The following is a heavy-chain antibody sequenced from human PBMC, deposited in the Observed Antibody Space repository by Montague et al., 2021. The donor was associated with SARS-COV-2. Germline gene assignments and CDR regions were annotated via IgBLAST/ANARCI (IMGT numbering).Heavy chain of an antibody. V-gene: IGHV4-38-2*02. CDR2: IYYSGTT. CDR1: GFSIGRGDY. D-gene: IGHD2-8*01. J-gene: IGHJ3*02. CDR3: VREMAGGLRNVFDI. Sequence: SETLSLTCTVSGFSIGRGDYWCWFLQPPGKGLVWFVSIYYSGTTYYNPSLQSRLTMSIDTSTNQLSLRLTSVTAADTAVFYCVREMAGGLRNVFDIWGQGTTVTVSS.